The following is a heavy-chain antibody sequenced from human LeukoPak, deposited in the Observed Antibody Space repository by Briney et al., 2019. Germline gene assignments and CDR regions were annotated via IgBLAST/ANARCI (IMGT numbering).Heavy chain of an antibody. CDR1: GYTFTGYY. CDR3: ARGKRLNYYDSSGYYGY. CDR2: INPNSGGT. V-gene: IGHV1-2*02. D-gene: IGHD3-22*01. Sequence: GASVKVSCKASGYTFTGYYMHWVRQAPGQGLEWMGWINPNSGGTNYAQKFQGRVTMTRDTSISTAYMELSRLRSDDAAVYHCARGKRLNYYDSSGYYGYWGQGTLVTVSS. J-gene: IGHJ4*02.